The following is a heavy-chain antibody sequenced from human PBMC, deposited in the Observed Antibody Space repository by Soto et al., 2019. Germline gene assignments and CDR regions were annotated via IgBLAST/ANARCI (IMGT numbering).Heavy chain of an antibody. CDR3: ARQGSY. J-gene: IGHJ4*01. CDR1: GVSIIDTSYY. Sequence: QLQLQELGPGLVKPSETLSLTCNVSGVSIIDTSYYWGWIRQPPGKGLEWIGTIYFNGNTFYNPSLKSRLTISVDTSKNQISLRLTSVTAADTAVYYCARQGSYWGHGTLVAVSS. V-gene: IGHV4-39*01. CDR2: IYFNGNT.